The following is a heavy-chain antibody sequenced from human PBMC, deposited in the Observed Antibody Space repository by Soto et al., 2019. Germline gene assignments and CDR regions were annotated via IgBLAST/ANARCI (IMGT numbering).Heavy chain of an antibody. Sequence: ASGKVSCKASGYTFTGYYIHWVRQAPGQGLEWMGWINPNSGGTNHAQKFQGRVTMTRDTSISTAYMELSMLRSDDTAVYYCARVNVVVVAATREYYFDYWGQGTLVTVSP. CDR3: ARVNVVVVAATREYYFDY. CDR2: INPNSGGT. J-gene: IGHJ4*02. D-gene: IGHD2-15*01. V-gene: IGHV1-2*02. CDR1: GYTFTGYY.